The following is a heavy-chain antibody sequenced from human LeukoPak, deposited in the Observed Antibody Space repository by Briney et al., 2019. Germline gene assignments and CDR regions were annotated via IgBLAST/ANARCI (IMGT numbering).Heavy chain of an antibody. D-gene: IGHD5-24*01. J-gene: IGHJ4*02. CDR3: AKAAGGRDGPNFDY. V-gene: IGHV3-48*03. CDR1: GFTFSSYE. CDR2: ISSSGSTI. Sequence: GGSLRLSCAASGFTFSSYEMNWVRQAPGKGLEWVSYISSSGSTIYYADSVKGRFTISRDNSKNSLYLQMNSLRTEDTALYYCAKAAGGRDGPNFDYWGQGTLVTVSS.